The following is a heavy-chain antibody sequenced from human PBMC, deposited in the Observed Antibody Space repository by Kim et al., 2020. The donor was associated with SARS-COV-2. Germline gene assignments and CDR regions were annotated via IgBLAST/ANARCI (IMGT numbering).Heavy chain of an antibody. V-gene: IGHV4-39*01. CDR3: ARIYPSYFYSDV. J-gene: IGHJ6*03. Sequence: YNPSLKSRVTLSADTSKNEVSLRLSSVTAADTSVYFCARIYPSYFYSDVWGKGTSVTVSS. D-gene: IGHD3-9*01.